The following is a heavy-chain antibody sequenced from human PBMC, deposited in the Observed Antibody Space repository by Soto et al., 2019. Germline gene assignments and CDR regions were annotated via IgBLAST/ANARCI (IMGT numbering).Heavy chain of an antibody. J-gene: IGHJ5*02. D-gene: IGHD3-10*01. CDR2: IYYSGST. V-gene: IGHV4-30-4*01. CDR1: GGSISSGDYY. Sequence: QVQLQESGPGLVKPSQTLSLTCTVSGGSISSGDYYWSWIRQPPGKGLEWIGYIYYSGSTYYNPSLKSRVTIAVDTSKSQFSLKLSSVTAADTAVYYCARQYYYGSGTVVGWFDPWGQGTLVTVSS. CDR3: ARQYYYGSGTVVGWFDP.